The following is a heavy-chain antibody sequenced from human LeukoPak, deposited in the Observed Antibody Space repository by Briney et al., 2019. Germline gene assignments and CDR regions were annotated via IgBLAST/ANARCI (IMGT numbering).Heavy chain of an antibody. J-gene: IGHJ4*02. CDR3: ARSSSGWYLFDY. D-gene: IGHD6-19*01. CDR1: GFTFSSYA. CDR2: ISGSGGST. V-gene: IGHV3-23*01. Sequence: GGSLRLSCAVSGFTFSSYAMSWVRQAPGKGLEWVSAISGSGGSTYYADSVKGRFTISRDNSKNTLYLHMNSLRAEDTAIYYCARSSSGWYLFDYWGQGTLGTVSS.